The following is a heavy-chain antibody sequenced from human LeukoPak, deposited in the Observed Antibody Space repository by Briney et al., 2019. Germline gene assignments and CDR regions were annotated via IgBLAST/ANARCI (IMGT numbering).Heavy chain of an antibody. Sequence: ASVKVSCKASGGTFSSYAISWVRQAPGQGLEWMGWISTYNANTNYAQKLQGRVTMTTDTSTSTAYTELRSLRSDDTAVYYCARGYSGYDLSWGYWGQGTLVTVSS. CDR1: GGTFSSYA. CDR2: ISTYNANT. J-gene: IGHJ4*02. V-gene: IGHV1-18*01. D-gene: IGHD5-12*01. CDR3: ARGYSGYDLSWGY.